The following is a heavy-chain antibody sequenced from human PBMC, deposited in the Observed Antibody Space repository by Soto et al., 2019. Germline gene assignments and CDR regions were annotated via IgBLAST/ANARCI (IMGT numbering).Heavy chain of an antibody. CDR1: GGSISSGDYY. CDR2: IYYSGST. CDR3: ARAGDCSGGSCYETIDY. Sequence: PSETLSLTCTVSGGSISSGDYYWSWIRQPPGKGLEWIGYIYYSGSTYYNPSLKSRVTISVDTSKNQFSLKLSSVTAADTAVYYCARAGDCSGGSCYETIDYWGQGTLVTVSS. D-gene: IGHD2-15*01. V-gene: IGHV4-30-4*01. J-gene: IGHJ4*02.